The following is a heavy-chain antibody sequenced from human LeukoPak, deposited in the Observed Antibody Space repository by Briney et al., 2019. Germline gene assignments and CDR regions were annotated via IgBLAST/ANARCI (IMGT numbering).Heavy chain of an antibody. D-gene: IGHD3-22*01. CDR2: IYYSGST. CDR1: GGSISSSSYY. J-gene: IGHJ4*02. CDR3: ASHYYDSSGYRDY. V-gene: IGHV4-39*07. Sequence: SETLSLTCTVSGGSISSSSYYWGWIRQPPGKGLEWIGSIYYSGSTYYNPSLKSRVTISVDTSKNQFSLKLSSVTAADTAVYYCASHYYDSSGYRDYWGQGTLVTVSS.